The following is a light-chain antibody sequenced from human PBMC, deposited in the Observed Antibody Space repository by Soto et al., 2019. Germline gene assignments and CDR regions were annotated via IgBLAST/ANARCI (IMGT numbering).Light chain of an antibody. V-gene: IGLV1-40*01. J-gene: IGLJ2*01. CDR3: QSYDSSLSGVV. Sequence: QAVVTQPPSVSGAPGQRVTIPCTGSSSNIGAGYDVHWYQQLPGTAPKLLIYGNSNRPSGVPDRFSGSKSGTSASLAITGLQAEDEADYYCQSYDSSLSGVVFGGGTKRTVL. CDR2: GNS. CDR1: SSNIGAGYD.